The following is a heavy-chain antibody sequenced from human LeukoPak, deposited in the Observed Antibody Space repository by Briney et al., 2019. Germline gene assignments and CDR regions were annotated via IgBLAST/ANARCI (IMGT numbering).Heavy chain of an antibody. D-gene: IGHD3-22*01. CDR2: INHSGST. CDR1: GDSISTYY. V-gene: IGHV4-34*01. CDR3: ARARPYYYDSSGYYYYYYGMDV. Sequence: SETLSLTCNVSGDSISTYYWSWIRQPPGKGLEWIGEINHSGSTNYNPSLKSRVTISVDTSKNQFSLKLSSVTAADTAVYYCARARPYYYDSSGYYYYYYGMDVWGQGTTVTVSS. J-gene: IGHJ6*02.